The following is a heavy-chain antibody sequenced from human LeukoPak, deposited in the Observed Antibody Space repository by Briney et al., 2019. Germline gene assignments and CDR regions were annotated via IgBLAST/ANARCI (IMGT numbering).Heavy chain of an antibody. Sequence: PSETLSLTCTVSRGSISSYYWSWIRQPPGKGLEWIGYIYYSGSTNYNPSLKSRVTMSLDTSKNQFSLKLSSVTAADTAVYYCARGSYDSSGYSVIFDYWGQGTLVTVSS. J-gene: IGHJ4*02. CDR2: IYYSGST. D-gene: IGHD3-22*01. V-gene: IGHV4-59*12. CDR1: RGSISSYY. CDR3: ARGSYDSSGYSVIFDY.